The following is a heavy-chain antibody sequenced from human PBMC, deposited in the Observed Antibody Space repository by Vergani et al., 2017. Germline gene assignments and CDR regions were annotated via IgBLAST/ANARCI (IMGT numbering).Heavy chain of an antibody. V-gene: IGHV3-23*01. CDR1: GFTFSSYA. J-gene: IGHJ4*02. CDR3: AKDDGARVKRWED. D-gene: IGHD1-26*01. Sequence: EVQLLESGGGSVQPGGSLRLSCAASGFTFSSYAMSWVRQAPGKGLEWVSAISGSGGSTYYADSVKGRFTISRDNSKNTLYLQMNSLRAEDTAVYYCAKDDGARVKRWEDWGQGTLVTVSS. CDR2: ISGSGGST.